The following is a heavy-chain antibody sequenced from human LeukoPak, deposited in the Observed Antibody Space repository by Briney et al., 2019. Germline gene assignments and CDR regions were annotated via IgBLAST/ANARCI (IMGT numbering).Heavy chain of an antibody. CDR3: ARENWRSKSIDFDS. CDR1: GGSISSSNYF. CDR2: ISYSGTT. V-gene: IGHV4-39*07. D-gene: IGHD6-6*01. J-gene: IGHJ4*02. Sequence: SETLSLTCTVSGGSISSSNYFWGWVRQPPGKGLEWIGTISYSGTTHDNPSLKSRVTMSVDTSKNQFSLRLSSVTAADTAAYFCARENWRSKSIDFDSWSQGTLVTVSS.